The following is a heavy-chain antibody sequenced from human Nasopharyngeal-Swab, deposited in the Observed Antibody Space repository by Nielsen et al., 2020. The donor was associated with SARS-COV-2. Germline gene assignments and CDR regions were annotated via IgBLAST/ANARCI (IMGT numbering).Heavy chain of an antibody. CDR2: IFYSGST. CDR1: GGSISGYY. J-gene: IGHJ5*01. CDR3: ARGGNSYGGNWFDS. D-gene: IGHD2/OR15-2a*01. Sequence: GSLRLSCTVSGGSISGYYWSWIRQPPGKGLEWIGHIFYSGSTTYNPSLRSRVTISVDTSKNQFSLRLSSVTAADTAVYFCARGGNSYGGNWFDSWGLGSLVVVSS. V-gene: IGHV4-59*01.